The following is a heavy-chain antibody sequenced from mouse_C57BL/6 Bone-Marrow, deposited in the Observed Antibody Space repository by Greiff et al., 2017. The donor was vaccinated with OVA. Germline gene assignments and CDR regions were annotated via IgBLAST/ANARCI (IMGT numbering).Heavy chain of an antibody. D-gene: IGHD2-2*01. CDR3: ARSRYGYGGAWFAY. CDR1: GYTFTSYG. J-gene: IGHJ3*01. V-gene: IGHV1-81*01. CDR2: IYPRSGNT. Sequence: QVQLQQSGAELARPGASVKLSCKASGYTFTSYGISWVKQRTGQGLEWIGEIYPRSGNTYYNEKFKGKATLTADKSSSTAYMELRSLTSEDSAVYFCARSRYGYGGAWFAYWGQGTLVTVSA.